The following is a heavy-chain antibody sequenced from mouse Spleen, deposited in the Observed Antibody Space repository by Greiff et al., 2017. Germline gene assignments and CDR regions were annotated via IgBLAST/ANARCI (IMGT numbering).Heavy chain of an antibody. Sequence: VQLQQSGPGLVQPSQSLSITCTVSGFSLTSYGVHWVRQSPGKGLEWLGVIWSGGSTDYNAAFISRLSISKDNSKSQVFFKMNSLQADDTAIYYCARKGFITTLYSYAMDYWGQGTSVTVSS. CDR2: IWSGGST. D-gene: IGHD1-1*01. J-gene: IGHJ4*01. CDR1: GFSLTSYG. CDR3: ARKGFITTLYSYAMDY. V-gene: IGHV2-2*01.